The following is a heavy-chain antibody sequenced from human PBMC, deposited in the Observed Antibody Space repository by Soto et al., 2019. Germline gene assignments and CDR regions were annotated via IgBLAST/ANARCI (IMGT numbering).Heavy chain of an antibody. CDR1: GFTVSSNY. Sequence: GGSLRLSCAASGFTVSSNYMSWVRQAPGKGLEWVSVIYSGGSTYYADSVKGRFTISRDNSKNTLYLQMNSRRAEDTAVYYCARDRTNSDGYPSYLDYWGQGT. V-gene: IGHV3-66*01. J-gene: IGHJ4*02. CDR2: IYSGGST. D-gene: IGHD5-12*01. CDR3: ARDRTNSDGYPSYLDY.